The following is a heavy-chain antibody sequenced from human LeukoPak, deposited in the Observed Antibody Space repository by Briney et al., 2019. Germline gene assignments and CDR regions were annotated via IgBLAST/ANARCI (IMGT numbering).Heavy chain of an antibody. D-gene: IGHD1-20*01. CDR1: GFTFSSYT. J-gene: IGHJ3*02. CDR3: AKDRYNWNRMSAFDI. Sequence: GGSLRLTCAASGFTFSSYTMNWVRQAPGKGLEWVSSISSSSSYIYYADSVKGRFTISRDNAKNSLYLQMNSLRAEDTAVYYCAKDRYNWNRMSAFDIWGQGTMVTVSS. CDR2: ISSSSSYI. V-gene: IGHV3-21*01.